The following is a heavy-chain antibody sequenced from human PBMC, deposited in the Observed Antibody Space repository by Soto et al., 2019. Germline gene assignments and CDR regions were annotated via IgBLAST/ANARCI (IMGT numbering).Heavy chain of an antibody. J-gene: IGHJ3*02. CDR3: AKEAGGSSWYEDAFDI. Sequence: GGSLRLSCAASGFTFDDYAMHWVRQAPGKGLEWVSGISWNSGSIGYADSVKGRFTISRDNAKNSLYLQMNSLRAEDTALYYCAKEAGGSSWYEDAFDIWGQGTMVTVSS. CDR1: GFTFDDYA. CDR2: ISWNSGSI. V-gene: IGHV3-9*01. D-gene: IGHD6-13*01.